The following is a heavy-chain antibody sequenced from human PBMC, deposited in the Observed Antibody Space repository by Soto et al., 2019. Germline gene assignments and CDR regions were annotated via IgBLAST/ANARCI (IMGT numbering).Heavy chain of an antibody. CDR1: GFTFSSYA. CDR2: ISGSGGST. Sequence: GGSLRLSCAASGFTFSSYAMSWVRQAPGKGLEWVSAISGSGGSTYYADSVKGRFTISRDNSKNTLYLQMNSLRAEDTAVYYCASGSYDYVWGSYRSAGGYWGQGTLVTVSS. D-gene: IGHD3-16*02. CDR3: ASGSYDYVWGSYRSAGGY. V-gene: IGHV3-23*01. J-gene: IGHJ4*02.